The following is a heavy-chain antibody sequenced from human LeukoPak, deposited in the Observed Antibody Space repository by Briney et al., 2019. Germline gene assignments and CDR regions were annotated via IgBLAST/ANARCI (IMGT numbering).Heavy chain of an antibody. D-gene: IGHD3-22*01. Sequence: GGSLRLSCAASGFTFSSYSMNWIRQAPGKGLEWVSSFGTRSTSIYHAGSVKGRFAISRDNAKNSLYLQMNSLRAEDTAVYYCAREVSEGFDFWGQGTLVTVSS. V-gene: IGHV3-21*01. CDR1: GFTFSSYS. CDR2: FGTRSTSI. CDR3: AREVSEGFDF. J-gene: IGHJ4*02.